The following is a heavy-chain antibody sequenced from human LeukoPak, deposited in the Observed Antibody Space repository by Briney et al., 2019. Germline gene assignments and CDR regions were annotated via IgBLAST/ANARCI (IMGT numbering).Heavy chain of an antibody. D-gene: IGHD3-10*01. CDR2: IYSDGRT. CDR3: AAPRRDGSGSYHVDY. J-gene: IGHJ4*02. V-gene: IGHV3-53*01. CDR1: GFTVSSNY. Sequence: GGSLRLSCAASGFTVSSNYMSWVRQAPGKGLEWVSVIYSDGRTKYAESAESRCTTSTEDSKKKPYLQMNSLRAEDTAVYYCAAPRRDGSGSYHVDYLGEGGLVTVSS.